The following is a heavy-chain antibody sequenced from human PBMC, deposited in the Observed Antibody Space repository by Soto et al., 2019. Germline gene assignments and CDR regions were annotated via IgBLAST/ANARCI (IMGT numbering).Heavy chain of an antibody. Sequence: SETLSLTCAVYGGSFSGYYRSWIRQPPGKGLEWIGEINHSGSTNYNPSLKSRVTISVDTSKNQFSLKLSSVTAADTAVYYCARLRDLRYSSGWTWLGLNWFDPWGQGTLVTVSS. J-gene: IGHJ5*02. V-gene: IGHV4-34*01. CDR2: INHSGST. CDR3: ARLRDLRYSSGWTWLGLNWFDP. CDR1: GGSFSGYY. D-gene: IGHD6-19*01.